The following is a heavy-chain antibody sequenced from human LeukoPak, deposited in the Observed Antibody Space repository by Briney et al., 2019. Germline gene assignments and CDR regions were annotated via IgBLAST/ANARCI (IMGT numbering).Heavy chain of an antibody. CDR1: GYTFTSYG. CDR3: ARDYDFWSGYYQSLPGELYYYYYGMDV. V-gene: IGHV1-18*01. J-gene: IGHJ6*02. CDR2: ISAYNGNT. Sequence: ASVKVSCKASGYTFTSYGISWVRQAPGQGLEWMGWISAYNGNTNYAQKLQGRVTMTTDTSTSTAYMELRSLRSDDTAVYYCARDYDFWSGYYQSLPGELYYYYYGMDVWGQGTTVTVSS. D-gene: IGHD3-3*01.